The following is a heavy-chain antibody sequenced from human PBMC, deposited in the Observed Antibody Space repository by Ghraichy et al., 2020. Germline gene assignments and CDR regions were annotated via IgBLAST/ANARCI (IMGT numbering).Heavy chain of an antibody. Sequence: GGSLRLSCVGSGFPFGDYSLNWVRQSPGKGLEWISYISTSSRSIFYADSVKGRFTISRDNAQNSLFLQMRSLRDEETAVYYCARASRVVRFYYYDGMDVWGQGTTVTVSS. D-gene: IGHD4-23*01. J-gene: IGHJ6*02. V-gene: IGHV3-48*02. CDR1: GFPFGDYS. CDR2: ISTSSRSI. CDR3: ARASRVVRFYYYDGMDV.